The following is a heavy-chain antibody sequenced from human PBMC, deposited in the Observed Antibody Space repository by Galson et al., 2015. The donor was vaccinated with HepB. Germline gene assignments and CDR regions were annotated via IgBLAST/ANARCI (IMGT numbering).Heavy chain of an antibody. Sequence: SLRLSCAASGFTFRNYGMHWVRQAPGKGLVWVSHINSDGSITKYADSVKGRFTTSRDSAKNTLYLQMNSLRAEDTAVYYCVSGARDGHSHFDYWGQGSLVTVSS. CDR2: INSDGSIT. J-gene: IGHJ4*02. CDR3: VSGARDGHSHFDY. CDR1: GFTFRNYG. V-gene: IGHV3-74*03. D-gene: IGHD5-24*01.